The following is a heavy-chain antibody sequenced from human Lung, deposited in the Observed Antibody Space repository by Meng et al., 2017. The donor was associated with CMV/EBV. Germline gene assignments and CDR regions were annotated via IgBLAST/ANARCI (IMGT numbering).Heavy chain of an antibody. J-gene: IGHJ4*02. CDR1: GSTFTRYY. CDR3: VRANLGSADY. D-gene: IGHD7-27*01. Sequence: QVPLVQQWAECKNPGTSVKVSCKASGSTFTRYYMHWLRQAPGQGLGWVGRITPSSGGTTYAQKFQGRVTMTRDTSISTAYMELSSLRSDDAAIYYCVRANLGSADYWGQGTLVTVSS. CDR2: ITPSSGGT. V-gene: IGHV1-2*06.